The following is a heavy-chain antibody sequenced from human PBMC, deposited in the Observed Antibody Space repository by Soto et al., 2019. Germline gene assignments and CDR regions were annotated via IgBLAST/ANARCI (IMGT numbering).Heavy chain of an antibody. CDR1: GGSISSGGYS. J-gene: IGHJ1*01. CDR3: ARVRDR. D-gene: IGHD3-3*01. Sequence: QLQLQESGSGLVKPSQTLSLTCAVSGGSISSGGYSWSWIRQPPGKGLEWIGYIYHSGRTYYNPSLKTRVPLSVDRSKNQSSQKLSSVTAADTAVYYCARVRDRWGQGSQVTVSS. CDR2: IYHSGRT. V-gene: IGHV4-30-2*01.